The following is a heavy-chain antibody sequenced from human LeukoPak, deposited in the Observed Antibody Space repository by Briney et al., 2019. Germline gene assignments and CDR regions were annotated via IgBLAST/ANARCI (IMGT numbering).Heavy chain of an antibody. V-gene: IGHV1-2*02. CDR2: INPNSGGT. Sequence: ASVKVSCKASGYTFTGYYMHWVRQAPGQGLEWMGWINPNSGGTNYAQTFQGGVTMTRDTSISTAYMELSRLRSDDTAVYYCARVVCSSTSCYKDGFDIWGQGTMVTVSS. D-gene: IGHD2-2*02. CDR3: ARVVCSSTSCYKDGFDI. J-gene: IGHJ3*02. CDR1: GYTFTGYY.